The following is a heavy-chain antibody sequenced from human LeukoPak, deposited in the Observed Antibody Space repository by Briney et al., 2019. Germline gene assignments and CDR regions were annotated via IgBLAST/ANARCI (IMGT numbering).Heavy chain of an antibody. Sequence: GGSLRLSCAASGFIFSSYALSWVRQAPGKGLEWVAVIWYDGSNKYYADSVKGRFTIARDNSKNTLYLQMNSLRAEDTAVYYCARDQDHYFDYWGQGTLVTVSS. CDR3: ARDQDHYFDY. CDR2: IWYDGSNK. J-gene: IGHJ4*02. CDR1: GFIFSSYA. V-gene: IGHV3-33*08.